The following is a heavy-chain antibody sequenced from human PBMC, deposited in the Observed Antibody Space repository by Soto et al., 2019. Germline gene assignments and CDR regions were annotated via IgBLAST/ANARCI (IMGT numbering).Heavy chain of an antibody. CDR1: GFAFSDYA. V-gene: IGHV3-23*01. J-gene: IGHJ4*02. D-gene: IGHD2-15*01. CDR3: ARGSAF. CDR2: VGPGGDDT. Sequence: GGSLKLSCLSSGFAFSDYAMNWVRQSPGRGLEWVSGVGPGGDDTYYADSVRGRFTVSSDNAKNTLYLEMRTLTVADTATYFCARGSAFWGQGTLVTVSS.